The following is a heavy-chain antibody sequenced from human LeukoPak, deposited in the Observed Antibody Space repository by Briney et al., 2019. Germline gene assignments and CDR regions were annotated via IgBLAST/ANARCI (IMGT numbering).Heavy chain of an antibody. V-gene: IGHV3-73*01. D-gene: IGHD4-17*01. Sequence: GGSLKVSCAASGFNFSGSDMHWVRQASEKGLEWVSRIRSKANSYATVYAASVKGRFTISRDDSKNTAYLQMNSLKTEDTAVYYCTRLREDYGDFDYWGQGTLVTVSS. CDR3: TRLREDYGDFDY. CDR2: IRSKANSYAT. CDR1: GFNFSGSD. J-gene: IGHJ4*02.